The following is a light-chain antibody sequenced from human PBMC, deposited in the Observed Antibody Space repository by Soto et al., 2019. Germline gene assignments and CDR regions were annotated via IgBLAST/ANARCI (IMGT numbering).Light chain of an antibody. V-gene: IGKV3-11*01. CDR1: QSVSGS. J-gene: IGKJ1*01. Sequence: EIVLTQSPATLSLSPGERATLSCRASQSVSGSLAWFQQKPGQAPRLLIYDASSRASGVSARFSGSGSGTDFTLTISGLEPEDFAVYYCQQRSNWLWTFGQGTKVEIK. CDR2: DAS. CDR3: QQRSNWLWT.